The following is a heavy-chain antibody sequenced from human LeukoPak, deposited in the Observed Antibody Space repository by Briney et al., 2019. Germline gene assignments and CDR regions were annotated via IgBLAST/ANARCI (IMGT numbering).Heavy chain of an antibody. D-gene: IGHD6-19*01. J-gene: IGHJ5*02. CDR1: GYTFTGYY. Sequence: ASVKVSCKASGYTFTGYYMHWVRQAPGQGLEWMGWINPNSGGTNYAQKFQGRVTMTRDTSISTAYMELSRLRSDDTAVYYCAGDSSGWCSVDPWGQGTLVTVSS. V-gene: IGHV1-2*02. CDR2: INPNSGGT. CDR3: AGDSSGWCSVDP.